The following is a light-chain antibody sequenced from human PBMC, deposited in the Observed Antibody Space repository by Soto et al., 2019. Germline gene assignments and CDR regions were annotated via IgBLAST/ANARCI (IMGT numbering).Light chain of an antibody. CDR2: EGT. CDR1: SSDVVTYNL. V-gene: IGLV2-23*03. J-gene: IGLJ1*01. CDR3: YSFAGSTTFSYV. Sequence: LTHPASVSGSPGQSISISCTGTSSDVVTYNLVSWYQQHPGKAPTVLIYEGTKRPSGVSNRFSGSKSGNTASLTISGLQTEDEADYYCYSFAGSTTFSYVFGPGTKVTV.